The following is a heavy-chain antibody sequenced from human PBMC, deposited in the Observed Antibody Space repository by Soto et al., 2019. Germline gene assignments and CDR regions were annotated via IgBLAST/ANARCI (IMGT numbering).Heavy chain of an antibody. CDR2: INHSGST. CDR1: GGSFSGYY. J-gene: IGHJ4*02. D-gene: IGHD6-19*01. CDR3: ARRTGSGWFFDS. Sequence: QVQLQQWGAGLLKPSETLSLTCAVYGGSFSGYYWSWIRQSPGKGLEWIGEINHSGSTNYNPSLKSRVTISVDTSKNQFSRKLSSVTAADTAVYYCARRTGSGWFFDSWGQGTLVTVSS. V-gene: IGHV4-34*01.